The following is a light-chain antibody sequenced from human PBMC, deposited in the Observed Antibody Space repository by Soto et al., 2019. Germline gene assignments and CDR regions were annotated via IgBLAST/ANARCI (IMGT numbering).Light chain of an antibody. V-gene: IGKV1-33*01. CDR1: QDISNH. CDR3: QQYDDLPLT. CDR2: DAS. Sequence: DIQMTQSPSSLSASVGDRITITCQASQDISNHLNWYQQKPGKAPNLLIYDASKLGTGVPSRLSGSGSGTDFSFTIISLQPKDIATYYCQQYDDLPLTFGGGTKVE. J-gene: IGKJ4*01.